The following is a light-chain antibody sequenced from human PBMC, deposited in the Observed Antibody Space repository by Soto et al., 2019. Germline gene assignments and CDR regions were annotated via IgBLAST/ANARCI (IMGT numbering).Light chain of an antibody. Sequence: DIQMTQSPSSLSASVGDRVSITCRASQPIGRWLAWYQQKPGKAPNLLIHDASTLESGVPSRFSGSGSGTEFTLTISSLQPNDFATYYCQQYNSWATFGGGTKVEIK. CDR1: QPIGRW. V-gene: IGKV1-5*01. CDR2: DAS. J-gene: IGKJ4*01. CDR3: QQYNSWAT.